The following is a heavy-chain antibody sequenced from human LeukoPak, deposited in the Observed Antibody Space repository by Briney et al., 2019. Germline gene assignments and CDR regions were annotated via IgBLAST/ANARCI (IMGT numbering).Heavy chain of an antibody. CDR1: GFNFRSSS. Sequence: GGSLRLSCAASGFNFRSSSMHWVRQAPGKGLVWVSRINSDGSSTSYADSVKGRFTISRDNSKNTLYLHMNSLKADDTAVHYCARSYGSNYLYYFHFWGQGTLVTVSS. CDR2: INSDGSST. CDR3: ARSYGSNYLYYFHF. V-gene: IGHV3-74*01. D-gene: IGHD4-11*01. J-gene: IGHJ4*02.